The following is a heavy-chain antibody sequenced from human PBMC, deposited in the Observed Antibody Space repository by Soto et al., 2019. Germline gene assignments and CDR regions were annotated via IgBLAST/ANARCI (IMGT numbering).Heavy chain of an antibody. CDR1: GGSISSGGYY. CDR3: ARGKGRSFFDY. V-gene: IGHV4-31*03. J-gene: IGHJ4*02. D-gene: IGHD1-26*01. CDR2: IYDSGST. Sequence: SETLSLTCTVSGGSISSGGYYWSWVRQHPGKGLEWIGYIYDSGSTYYNSALKSRLTISIDTSKKQFSLKLSSMTAADTAVYYCARGKGRSFFDYWGQGTLVTVSS.